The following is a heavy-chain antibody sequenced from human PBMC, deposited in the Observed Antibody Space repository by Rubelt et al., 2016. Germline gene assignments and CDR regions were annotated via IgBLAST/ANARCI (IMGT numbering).Heavy chain of an antibody. D-gene: IGHD6-19*01. V-gene: IGHV1-69*01. J-gene: IGHJ2*01. CDR3: ASSSGWYWYFDL. CDR2: GTA. Sequence: GTANYAQKFQGRVTITADESTSTAYMELSSLRSEDTAVYYCASSSGWYWYFDLWGRGTLVTVSS.